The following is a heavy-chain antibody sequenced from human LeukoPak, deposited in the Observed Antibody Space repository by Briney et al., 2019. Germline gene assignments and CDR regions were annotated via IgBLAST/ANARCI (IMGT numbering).Heavy chain of an antibody. Sequence: SETLSLTCAVSGGSISSGGYSWSWIRQPPGKGLEWIGYIYHSGSTYYNPSLKSRVTISVDRSKNQFSLKLSSVTAADTAVYYCARAPLYGPFDYWGQGTLVTVSS. CDR1: GGSISSGGYS. CDR3: ARAPLYGPFDY. CDR2: IYHSGST. J-gene: IGHJ4*02. D-gene: IGHD4-17*01. V-gene: IGHV4-30-2*01.